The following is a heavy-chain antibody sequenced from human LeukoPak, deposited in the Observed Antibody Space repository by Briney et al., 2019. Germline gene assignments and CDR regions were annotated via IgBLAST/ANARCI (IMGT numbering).Heavy chain of an antibody. D-gene: IGHD3-22*01. V-gene: IGHV4-38-2*02. CDR3: ARDCSMISVTCNNWFDP. Sequence: SETLSLTCTVSGYSISSGYYWGWIRQPPGKGLEWIASIYQTGSTYHNPSLKSRVTISVDTSKNQFSLKLSSVTAADTAVYYCARDCSMISVTCNNWFDPWGQGTLVIVSS. CDR2: IYQTGST. J-gene: IGHJ5*02. CDR1: GYSISSGYY.